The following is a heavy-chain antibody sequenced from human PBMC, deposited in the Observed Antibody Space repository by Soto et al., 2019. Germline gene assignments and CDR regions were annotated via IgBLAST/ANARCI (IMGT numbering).Heavy chain of an antibody. D-gene: IGHD2-21*01. CDR3: AKSLLFVDHGYMDV. J-gene: IGHJ6*03. V-gene: IGHV1-69*02. Sequence: QVQLVQSGAELQKPGSSVKVSCEASGGSFTSYSFTWVRQAPGQGLEWMGRIIPIQGKANYELKFQDRVTITADRSTRTVYMELTSLRPEDTAVYFCAKSLLFVDHGYMDVWGKGTTVTVSS. CDR1: GGSFTSYS. CDR2: IIPIQGKA.